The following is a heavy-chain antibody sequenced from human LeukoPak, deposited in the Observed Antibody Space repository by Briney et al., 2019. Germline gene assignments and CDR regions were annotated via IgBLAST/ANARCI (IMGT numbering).Heavy chain of an antibody. CDR1: GYPLTSYD. J-gene: IGHJ6*03. D-gene: IGHD6-13*01. V-gene: IGHV1-8*01. Sequence: ASVKVSCKASGYPLTSYDINWVRRATVQGLELLGWMNPNSGNTAYAQRFQDRVTMTANMSINTAYMELSSLTSEDTAIYYCARGSNYYYYMDVWGSGTTVTVAS. CDR2: MNPNSGNT. CDR3: ARGSNYYYYMDV.